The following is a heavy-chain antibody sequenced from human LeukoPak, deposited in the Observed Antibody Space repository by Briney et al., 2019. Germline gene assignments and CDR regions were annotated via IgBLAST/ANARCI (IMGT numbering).Heavy chain of an antibody. Sequence: GGSLRLSCAASGFTFSSYAMHWVRQAPGKGPEYVSVISSNGGSTYYANSVKGRFTISRDNSKNTLYLQMGSLRAEDMAVYYCAREAAGSYFFDYWGQGTLVTVSS. V-gene: IGHV3-64*01. J-gene: IGHJ4*02. D-gene: IGHD1-26*01. CDR1: GFTFSSYA. CDR2: ISSNGGST. CDR3: AREAAGSYFFDY.